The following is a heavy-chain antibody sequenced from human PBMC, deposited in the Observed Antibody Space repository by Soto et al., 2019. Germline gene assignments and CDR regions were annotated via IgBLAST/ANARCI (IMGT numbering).Heavy chain of an antibody. CDR3: ARSRRNYFDP. Sequence: ASETLSLTCTVSGDSISVYYWNWIRQSPGKGLEWIGYISYSGTTKYNPSLKSRVTISVDTSKNQFSLKLSSVTAADTAVYYCARSRRNYFDPWGQGTLVTVSS. J-gene: IGHJ5*02. CDR1: GDSISVYY. CDR2: ISYSGTT. V-gene: IGHV4-59*01.